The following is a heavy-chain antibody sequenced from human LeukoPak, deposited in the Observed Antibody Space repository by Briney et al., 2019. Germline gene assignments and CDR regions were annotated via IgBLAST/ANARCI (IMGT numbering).Heavy chain of an antibody. D-gene: IGHD3-3*01. J-gene: IGHJ6*03. V-gene: IGHV4-34*01. CDR2: ISHSGST. CDR1: GGSFSGYY. CDR3: ARGYARFNYYYMDV. Sequence: SETLSLTCVVYGGSFSGYYWSWIRQPPGKGLEWIGEISHSGSTNYNPSLKSRVTISVDTSKNQFSLKLSSVTAADTAVYYCARGYARFNYYYMDVWDKGTTVTVTS.